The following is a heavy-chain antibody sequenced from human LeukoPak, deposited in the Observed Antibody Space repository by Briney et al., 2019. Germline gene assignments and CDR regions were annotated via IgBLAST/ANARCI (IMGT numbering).Heavy chain of an antibody. CDR3: AKGGGYEAQYYYYYLDV. V-gene: IGHV3-23*01. CDR2: ISGSDGYT. CDR1: GFTFSSYA. Sequence: GGSLRLSCGASGFTFSSYAMSWVRQAPGKGLEWVSGISGSDGYTYYADSVKGRFTVSRDNSKNTLYLQMKSLRAEDTAVYYCAKGGGYEAQYYYYYLDVWGKGTTVTISS. J-gene: IGHJ6*03. D-gene: IGHD5-12*01.